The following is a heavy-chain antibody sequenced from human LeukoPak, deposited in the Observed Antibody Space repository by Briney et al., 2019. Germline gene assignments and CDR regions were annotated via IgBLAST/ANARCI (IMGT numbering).Heavy chain of an antibody. J-gene: IGHJ5*01. CDR1: GFTFSRYD. Sequence: GGSLRLSCAASGFTFSRYDMHWVRQATGKGPEWISSIGTGGNTYYIGSVKGRFTISRENAKSSLYLQMNSPRAGDTAVYYCVRGGEIGFDSWGQGTLVTVSS. CDR2: IGTGGNT. CDR3: VRGGEIGFDS. D-gene: IGHD3-16*01. V-gene: IGHV3-13*04.